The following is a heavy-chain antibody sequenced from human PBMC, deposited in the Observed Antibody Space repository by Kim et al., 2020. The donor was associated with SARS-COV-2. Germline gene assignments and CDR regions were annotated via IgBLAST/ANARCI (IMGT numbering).Heavy chain of an antibody. CDR1: GFTVSSNY. Sequence: GGSLRLSCAASGFTVSSNYMSWVRQAPGKGLEWVSVIYSGGSTYYADSVKGRFTISRDNSKNTLYLQMNSLRAEDTAVYYCARDREVPAATPSYGMDVWGQGTTVTVSS. V-gene: IGHV3-53*01. D-gene: IGHD2-2*01. CDR2: IYSGGST. J-gene: IGHJ6*02. CDR3: ARDREVPAATPSYGMDV.